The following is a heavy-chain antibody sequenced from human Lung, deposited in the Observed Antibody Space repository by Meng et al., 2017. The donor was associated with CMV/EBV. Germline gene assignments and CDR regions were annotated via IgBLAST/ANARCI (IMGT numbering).Heavy chain of an antibody. CDR2: IYHSGGT. Sequence: QLHPQEPGPGLLNPSGPLSLTCAVSGGSISISTWWSWVRQPPGKGLEWIGEIYHSGGTNYNPSLRGRVTISLDKSKNQFSLTLRSVTAADTAVYYCARDPYATGWAGWGQGTLVTVSS. CDR3: ARDPYATGWAG. J-gene: IGHJ4*02. CDR1: GGSISISTW. V-gene: IGHV4-4*02. D-gene: IGHD6-19*01.